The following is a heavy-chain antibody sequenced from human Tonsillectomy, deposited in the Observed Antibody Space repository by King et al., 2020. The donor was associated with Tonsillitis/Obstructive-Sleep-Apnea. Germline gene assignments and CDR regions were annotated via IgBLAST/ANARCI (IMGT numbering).Heavy chain of an antibody. CDR1: GGSISRYY. CDR3: ARGIRGDNDAFDI. D-gene: IGHD3-10*01. Sequence: QLQESGPGLVKPSETLSLTCTVSGGSISRYYWSWIRQPPGKGRECIGYIYYSGSTNYNPPLKIRVTISVDTSKNQFSLKLSSVTAADTAVYYCARGIRGDNDAFDIWGQGTMVTVSS. J-gene: IGHJ3*02. CDR2: IYYSGST. V-gene: IGHV4-59*01.